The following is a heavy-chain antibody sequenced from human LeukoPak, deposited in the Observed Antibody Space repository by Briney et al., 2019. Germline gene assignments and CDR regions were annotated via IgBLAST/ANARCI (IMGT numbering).Heavy chain of an antibody. CDR2: IKQDGSEK. CDR1: GFTFSNYW. V-gene: IGHV3-7*01. Sequence: PGGSLRLSCAASGFTFSNYWMNWVRQAPGKGLEWVANIKQDGSEKYYVDSVKGRFTISRDNAKNSLYLQMNSLRAEDTAVYYCAREYRSGSYTDYWGQGTLVTVSS. D-gene: IGHD1-26*01. CDR3: AREYRSGSYTDY. J-gene: IGHJ4*02.